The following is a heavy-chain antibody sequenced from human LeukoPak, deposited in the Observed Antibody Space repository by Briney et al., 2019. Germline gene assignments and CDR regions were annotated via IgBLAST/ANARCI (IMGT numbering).Heavy chain of an antibody. CDR3: VGVRWFGGSNWFDP. D-gene: IGHD3-10*01. CDR2: ISSNGGST. Sequence: PGGSLRLSCSASGFTFSTSAMHWVRQAPGKGLEYVSAISSNGGSTYHADSVKGRFTISRDNSKNTLHLQMSSLRAEDTAVYYCVGVRWFGGSNWFDPWGQGTLVTVSS. J-gene: IGHJ5*02. V-gene: IGHV3-64D*09. CDR1: GFTFSTSA.